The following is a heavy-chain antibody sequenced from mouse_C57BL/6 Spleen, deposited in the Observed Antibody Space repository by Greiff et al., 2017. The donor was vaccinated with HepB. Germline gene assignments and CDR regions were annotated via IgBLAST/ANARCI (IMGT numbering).Heavy chain of an antibody. D-gene: IGHD1-1*01. J-gene: IGHJ1*03. CDR1: GYTFTSYW. V-gene: IGHV1-74*01. CDR2: IHPSDSDT. CDR3: AIPFDYGSSYVDWYFDV. Sequence: VQLQQPGAELVKPGASVKVSCKASGYTFTSYWMHWVKQRPGQGLEWIGRIHPSDSDTNYNQKFKGKATLTVDKSSSTAYMQLSSLTSEDSAVYYCAIPFDYGSSYVDWYFDVWGTGTTVTVSS.